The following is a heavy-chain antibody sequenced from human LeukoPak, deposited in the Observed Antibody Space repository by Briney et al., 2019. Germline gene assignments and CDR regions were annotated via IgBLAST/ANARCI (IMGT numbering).Heavy chain of an antibody. J-gene: IGHJ4*02. Sequence: ASVKVSCKASGGTFSSYAISWVRQAPGQGLEWMGGIIPVFGTANYAQKFQGRVTITADESTSTAYMELSSLRSEDTAVYYCARDGEAMIVAPFDYWGQGTLVTVSS. CDR1: GGTFSSYA. V-gene: IGHV1-69*13. D-gene: IGHD3-22*01. CDR2: IIPVFGTA. CDR3: ARDGEAMIVAPFDY.